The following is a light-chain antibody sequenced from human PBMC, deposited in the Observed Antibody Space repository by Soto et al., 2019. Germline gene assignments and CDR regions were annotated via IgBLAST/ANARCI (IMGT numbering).Light chain of an antibody. CDR2: DVS. CDR1: SSEIGGYNY. V-gene: IGLV2-14*03. Sequence: QSALTQPASLSGSPGQSITISCTGTSSEIGGYNYVSWYQQLPGKVPKLIIYDVSNRPSGVSDRFSGSKSGNAASLTISGLQAEDEADYYCSSYTSTSTLYVFGTGTKLTVL. J-gene: IGLJ1*01. CDR3: SSYTSTSTLYV.